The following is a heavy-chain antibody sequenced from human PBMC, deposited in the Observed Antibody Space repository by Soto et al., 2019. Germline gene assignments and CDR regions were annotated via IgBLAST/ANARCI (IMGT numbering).Heavy chain of an antibody. CDR2: IYYSGST. D-gene: IGHD3-10*01. V-gene: IGHV4-30-4*01. Sequence: SETLSLTCTVSGGSISSGDYYWSWIRQPPGKGLEWIGYIYYSGSTYYNPSLKSRVTISVDTSKNQFSLKLSSVTAADTAVYYCARVGGRLLWFGELGWFDLWGQGTLVTVSS. CDR3: ARVGGRLLWFGELGWFDL. J-gene: IGHJ5*02. CDR1: GGSISSGDYY.